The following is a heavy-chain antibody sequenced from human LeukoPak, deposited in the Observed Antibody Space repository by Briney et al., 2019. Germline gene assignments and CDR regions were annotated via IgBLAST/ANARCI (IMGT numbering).Heavy chain of an antibody. CDR3: AGGDGYNSRYFDL. D-gene: IGHD5-24*01. Sequence: SETLSLTCSVSGGSISSSSYYWGWIRQPPGKGLEWIGNIYYSGSTYYNPSLKSRVTISVDTSKHQFSLKLSSVTAADTAVYYCAGGDGYNSRYFDLWGRGTLVTVSS. CDR2: IYYSGST. J-gene: IGHJ2*01. V-gene: IGHV4-39*07. CDR1: GGSISSSSYY.